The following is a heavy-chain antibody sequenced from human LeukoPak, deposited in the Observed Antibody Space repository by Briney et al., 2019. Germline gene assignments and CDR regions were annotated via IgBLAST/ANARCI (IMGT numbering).Heavy chain of an antibody. CDR1: GYTFTSYD. Sequence: ASVKVSCKASGYTFTSYDINWVRQATGQGLEWMGWMNPNSGNTGYAQKFQGRVTMTRNTSISTAYMGLSSLRSEDTAVYYCARGYGTRFLEWLLSKNYYFDYWGQGTLVTVSS. CDR2: MNPNSGNT. D-gene: IGHD3-3*01. J-gene: IGHJ4*02. V-gene: IGHV1-8*01. CDR3: ARGYGTRFLEWLLSKNYYFDY.